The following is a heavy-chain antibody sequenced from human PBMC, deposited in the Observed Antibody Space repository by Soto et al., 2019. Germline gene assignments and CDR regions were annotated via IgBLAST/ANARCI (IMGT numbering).Heavy chain of an antibody. CDR2: ISYDGSNK. CDR1: GFTFSGYG. V-gene: IGHV3-30*18. J-gene: IGHJ6*02. Sequence: GGSQRLSYAASGFTFSGYGVHLVRQAPGKGLEWVAVISYDGSNKYYADSVKGRFTISRDNSKNTLYLQMNSLRAEDTAVYYCAKQHMHYGSGKYYYYYGMDVWGQGTTVTVSS. CDR3: AKQHMHYGSGKYYYYYGMDV. D-gene: IGHD3-10*01.